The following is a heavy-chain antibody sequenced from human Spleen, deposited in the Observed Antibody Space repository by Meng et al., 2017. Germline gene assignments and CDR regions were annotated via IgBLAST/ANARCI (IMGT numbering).Heavy chain of an antibody. CDR1: GGSISTSGYY. Sequence: QPQLQEPGPGLVKPSEALSPPCSVSGGSISTSGYYWGWIRQPPGKGLEWIGSIGHSGFTYYTPSLKSRVTVSIDTSRNQFSLWLTSVTAADTAVYYCVRSSGWVKTGFDPWGQGTLVTVSS. D-gene: IGHD6-19*01. J-gene: IGHJ5*02. V-gene: IGHV4-39*01. CDR2: IGHSGFT. CDR3: VRSSGWVKTGFDP.